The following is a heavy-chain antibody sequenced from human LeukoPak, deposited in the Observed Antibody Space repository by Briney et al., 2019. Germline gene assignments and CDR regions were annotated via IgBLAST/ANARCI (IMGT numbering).Heavy chain of an antibody. CDR3: SREPGGWSPGNY. D-gene: IGHD6-19*01. CDR1: GGTFSNYA. Sequence: ASVKVSCKASGGTFSNYAISWVRQAPGQGLEWMGGIIPFYGTANYAQKFRGRVTITADKSTSTAYMELSSLRSEDTAVYYCSREPGGWSPGNYWGQGTLVTVSS. V-gene: IGHV1-69*06. J-gene: IGHJ4*02. CDR2: IIPFYGTA.